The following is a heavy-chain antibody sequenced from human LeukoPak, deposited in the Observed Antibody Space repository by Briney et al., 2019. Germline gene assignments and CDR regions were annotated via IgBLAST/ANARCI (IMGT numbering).Heavy chain of an antibody. CDR2: INHSGST. V-gene: IGHV4-34*01. Sequence: PSETLSLTCAVYGGSFSGYYWSWIRQPPGKGLEWIGEINHSGSTNYNPSLKSRVTISVDTSKNQFSLKLSSVTAADTAVYYCARGRGLYYYYYGMDVWGQGTTVTVSS. J-gene: IGHJ6*02. D-gene: IGHD2-15*01. CDR1: GGSFSGYY. CDR3: ARGRGLYYYYYGMDV.